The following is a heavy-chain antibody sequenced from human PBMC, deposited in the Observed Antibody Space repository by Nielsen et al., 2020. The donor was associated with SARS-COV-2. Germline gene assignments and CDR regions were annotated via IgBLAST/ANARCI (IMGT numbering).Heavy chain of an antibody. V-gene: IGHV5-51*01. J-gene: IGHJ4*02. CDR3: ARSEMATTHYFDY. Sequence: GGSLRLSCKGSGYSFTSYWIGWARQMPGKGLEWMGIIYPGDSDTRYSPSFQGQVTISADKSISTAYLQWSSLKASDTAMYYCARSEMATTHYFDYWGQGTLVTVSS. D-gene: IGHD5-24*01. CDR2: IYPGDSDT. CDR1: GYSFTSYW.